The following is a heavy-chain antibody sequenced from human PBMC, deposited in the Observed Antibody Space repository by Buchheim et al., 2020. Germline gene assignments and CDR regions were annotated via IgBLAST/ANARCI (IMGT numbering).Heavy chain of an antibody. CDR1: GASVGSSRYY. Sequence: QVQLQESGPGLVKPSQTVSLTCTVSGASVGSSRYYWNWIRQPAGKGLEWIGQISASGSTDYNPSLNNRVTISIDTSMRQFSLNLRSVTAADTAVYYCARETPSSSGYYPMDSWGQGSL. V-gene: IGHV4-61*02. J-gene: IGHJ4*02. CDR2: ISASGST. D-gene: IGHD3-22*01. CDR3: ARETPSSSGYYPMDS.